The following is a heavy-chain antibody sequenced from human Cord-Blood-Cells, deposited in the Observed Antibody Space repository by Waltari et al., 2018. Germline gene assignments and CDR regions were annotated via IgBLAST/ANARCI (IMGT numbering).Heavy chain of an antibody. CDR1: GGSFSGYY. J-gene: IGHJ5*02. CDR2: INQSGST. CDR3: ARRTRDYGGNYNWFDP. D-gene: IGHD4-17*01. V-gene: IGHV4-34*01. Sequence: QVQLQQWGAGLLKPSETLSLTCAVYGGSFSGYYWSWIRQPPGKGLEWIGEINQSGSTNYNPSLKRRVTISVDTSKNQFSLKLSSVTAADTAVYYCARRTRDYGGNYNWFDPWGQGTLVTVSS.